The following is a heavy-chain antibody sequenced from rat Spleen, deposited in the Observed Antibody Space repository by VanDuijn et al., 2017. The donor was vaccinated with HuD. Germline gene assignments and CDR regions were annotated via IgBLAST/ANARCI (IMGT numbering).Heavy chain of an antibody. D-gene: IGHD1-5*01. CDR1: GFTFSNYY. CDR2: ISTGGGNT. CDR3: TRDRGTGFAY. V-gene: IGHV5-25*01. J-gene: IGHJ3*01. Sequence: EVQLVESGGGLVQPGRSMKLSCAASGFTFSNYYMAWVRQAPTKGLEWVASISTGGGNTYYPDSVKGRFTISRDNAKSTLYLQMNSLRSEDTATYYCTRDRGTGFAYWGQGTLVTVSS.